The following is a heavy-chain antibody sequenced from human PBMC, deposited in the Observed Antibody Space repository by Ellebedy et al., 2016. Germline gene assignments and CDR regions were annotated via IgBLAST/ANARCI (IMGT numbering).Heavy chain of an antibody. V-gene: IGHV4-61*08. CDR2: IYYSGST. D-gene: IGHD3-22*01. J-gene: IGHJ5*02. Sequence: SETLSLXCIVSGGSLINFGAYWSWIRQPPGRELEWIGYIYYSGSTKFNPSLKSRVTMSVDTSKNQFSLNLRSVTAADTATYYCARGLYFDSSGYFYWFDPWGQGTLVIVSS. CDR3: ARGLYFDSSGYFYWFDP. CDR1: GGSLINFGAY.